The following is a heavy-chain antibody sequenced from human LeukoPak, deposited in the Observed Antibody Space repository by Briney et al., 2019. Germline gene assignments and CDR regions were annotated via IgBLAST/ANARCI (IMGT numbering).Heavy chain of an antibody. J-gene: IGHJ4*02. CDR2: IDPSDSYT. CDR1: GYIFTSYW. Sequence: GESLKISCKCSGYIFTSYWISWVRQLPGKGLEWMGRIDPSDSYTNYSPSFQGHVTISADKSISTAYLQWSSLKASDTAMYYCARLREGRRGYSGYDSDYWGQGTLVSVSS. V-gene: IGHV5-10-1*01. CDR3: ARLREGRRGYSGYDSDY. D-gene: IGHD5-12*01.